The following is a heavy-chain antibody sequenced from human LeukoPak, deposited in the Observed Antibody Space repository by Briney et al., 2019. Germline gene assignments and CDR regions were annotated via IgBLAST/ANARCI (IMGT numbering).Heavy chain of an antibody. D-gene: IGHD6-13*01. CDR1: GFTFSSYA. J-gene: IGHJ3*02. CDR3: AREGRGAAALNAFDI. V-gene: IGHV3-30*04. Sequence: GGSLRLSCAASGFTFSSYAMHWVRQAPGKGLEWVAVISYDGSNKYYADSVKGRFTISRDNSKNTLYLQMNSLRAEDTAVYYCAREGRGAAALNAFDIWGQGTMVTVSS. CDR2: ISYDGSNK.